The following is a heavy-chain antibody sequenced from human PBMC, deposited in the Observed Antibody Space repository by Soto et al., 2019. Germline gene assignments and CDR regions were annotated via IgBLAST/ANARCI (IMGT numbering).Heavy chain of an antibody. V-gene: IGHV3-23*01. J-gene: IGHJ4*02. CDR1: GITLSSYA. CDR3: AKGQNSGTYRFYFDY. Sequence: LRLSCAASGITLSSYAMSWVRQAPGKGPEWVSGISASGGSTSYADSVKGRFTISRDNSKNTLYLQMNSLRADDTAVYHCAKGQNSGTYRFYFDYWGQGALVTVSS. D-gene: IGHD1-26*01. CDR2: ISASGGST.